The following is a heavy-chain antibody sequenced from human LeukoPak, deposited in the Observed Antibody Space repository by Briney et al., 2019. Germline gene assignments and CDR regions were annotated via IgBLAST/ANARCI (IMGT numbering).Heavy chain of an antibody. CDR3: AKTQGYYDA. V-gene: IGHV3-23*01. CDR2: IYGDDDKT. D-gene: IGHD2-15*01. J-gene: IGHJ5*02. Sequence: QTGGSLRLSCVASGFTFSNYAMTWVRQAPGKGLEMVSGIYGDDDKTVYGDAVKGRFTISRENSKNTLFLQMHSLRADDTAVYSCAKTQGYYDAWGQGALVTVSP. CDR1: GFTFSNYA.